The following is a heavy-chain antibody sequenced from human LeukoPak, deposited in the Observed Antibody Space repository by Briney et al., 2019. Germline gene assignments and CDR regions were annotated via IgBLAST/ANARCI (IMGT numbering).Heavy chain of an antibody. CDR2: INYSGST. Sequence: PSETPSLTCTVSGSSISSSSYYWGWIRQPPGKGLEWIGSINYSGSTYYNPSLKSRVTISVDTSKNQFSLKLSSVTAADTAVYYCARRPQSYIDVWGKGTTVTVSS. J-gene: IGHJ6*03. V-gene: IGHV4-39*01. CDR3: ARRPQSYIDV. CDR1: GSSISSSSYY.